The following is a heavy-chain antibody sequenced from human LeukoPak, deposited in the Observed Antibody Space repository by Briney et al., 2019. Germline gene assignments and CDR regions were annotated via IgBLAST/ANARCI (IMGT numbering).Heavy chain of an antibody. J-gene: IGHJ4*02. CDR3: ARALVGQQLAFDY. D-gene: IGHD6-13*01. CDR2: INAGNGNT. Sequence: GASVKVSCKASGYTFASYAMHWVRQAPGQRLEWMGWINAGNGNTKYSQKFQGRVTITRDTSASTAYMELSSLRSEDTAVYYCARALVGQQLAFDYWGQGTLVTVSS. V-gene: IGHV1-3*01. CDR1: GYTFASYA.